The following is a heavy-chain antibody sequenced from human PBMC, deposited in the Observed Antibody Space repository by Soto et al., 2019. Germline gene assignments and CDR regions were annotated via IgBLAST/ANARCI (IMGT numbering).Heavy chain of an antibody. CDR3: AYRPPAQDILLGRAV. D-gene: IGHD3-16*01. V-gene: IGHV2-5*02. J-gene: IGHJ6*02. CDR2: IYWDDDL. CDR1: GFSHKTSGVV. Sequence: QITLKESGPSLVKPTQTLTLTCSFSGFSHKTSGVVVAWIRQPPGGALEWLGFIYWDDDLRANPSLQIRLAITRGTSGNGVVLRMSNKGAAGTGTYYCAYRPPAQDILLGRAVWGQGTTVTVSS.